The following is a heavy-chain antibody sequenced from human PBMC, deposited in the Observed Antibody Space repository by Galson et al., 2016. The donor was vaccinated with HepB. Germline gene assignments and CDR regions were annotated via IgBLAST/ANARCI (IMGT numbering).Heavy chain of an antibody. CDR3: AKDLHRSYDYWSAYYNPSRRHSYGMDV. V-gene: IGHV3-33*06. CDR2: IWYDGSYK. J-gene: IGHJ6*02. D-gene: IGHD3-3*01. CDR1: GFTFSSYD. Sequence: SLRLSCAASGFTFSSYDMHWVRQAPGKGLEWVAVIWYDGSYKYYEDSLKGRFTISRDNSKNTLYLQVNSLRAEDTAVYYCAKDLHRSYDYWSAYYNPSRRHSYGMDVWGQGATVTVSS.